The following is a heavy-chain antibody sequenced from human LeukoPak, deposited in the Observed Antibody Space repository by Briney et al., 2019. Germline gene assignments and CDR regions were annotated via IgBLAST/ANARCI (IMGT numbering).Heavy chain of an antibody. CDR3: AVIVGARSFDF. CDR1: GFSFRDNH. J-gene: IGHJ4*02. CDR2: VRTKARSYTT. Sequence: SGGSLRLSCAASGFSFRDNHMDWVRQAPGKGLEWVGRVRTKARSYTTEYAASVKGRFTISRDDSMNSLYLQMRSLKTEDTAVYYCAVIVGARSFDFWGQGTLVTVSS. V-gene: IGHV3-72*01. D-gene: IGHD1-26*01.